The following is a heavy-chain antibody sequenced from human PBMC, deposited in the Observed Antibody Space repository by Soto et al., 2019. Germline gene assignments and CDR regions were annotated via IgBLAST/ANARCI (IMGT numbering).Heavy chain of an antibody. Sequence: QFRLQESGPGLVKPSETLSLTCTVSGGSISSSTYYWGWIRQPPGKGLEWIGSIFYDGSTYYNPSPVHYKPSRRSRVTLSVDTAKKQLSLKLNSVTAADTAVYYCVREGGQWLLREEYFFDYWGQGTLVTVSS. D-gene: IGHD6-19*01. CDR1: GGSISSSTYY. J-gene: IGHJ4*02. CDR3: VREGGQWLLREEYFFDY. CDR2: IFYDGST. V-gene: IGHV4-39*02.